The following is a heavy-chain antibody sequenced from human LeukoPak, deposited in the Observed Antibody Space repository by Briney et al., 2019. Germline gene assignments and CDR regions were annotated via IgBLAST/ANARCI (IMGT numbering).Heavy chain of an antibody. Sequence: GGSLRLSCAGSGFTFGGYGMHWFRQTPGKGLEWVAVIAYDGSRAVYADSVKGRFTISRDNSKNTMSVQMDDLRAEDTAVYYCTRYNNDHFDYWGQGTLVTVSS. V-gene: IGHV3-33*01. J-gene: IGHJ4*02. CDR3: TRYNNDHFDY. CDR1: GFTFGGYG. CDR2: IAYDGSRA. D-gene: IGHD1-14*01.